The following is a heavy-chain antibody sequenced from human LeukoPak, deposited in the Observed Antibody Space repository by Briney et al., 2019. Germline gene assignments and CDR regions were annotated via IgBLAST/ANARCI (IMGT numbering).Heavy chain of an antibody. CDR3: ASHRSGSYRGYFDY. J-gene: IGHJ4*02. V-gene: IGHV3-66*04. CDR2: IYSGGST. D-gene: IGHD1-26*01. CDR1: GFTVSSNY. Sequence: GGSLRLSCAASGFTVSSNYMSWVRQAPGKGLEWVSVIYSGGSTYYADSVKGRFTISRDNSKNTLYLQMNSLRAEDTAVYYCASHRSGSYRGYFDYWGQGTLVTVSS.